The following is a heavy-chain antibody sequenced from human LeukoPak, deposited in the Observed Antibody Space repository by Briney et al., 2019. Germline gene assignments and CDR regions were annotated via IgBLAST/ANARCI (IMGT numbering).Heavy chain of an antibody. V-gene: IGHV1-69*01. CDR3: ARDANDYGDYEGFNY. Sequence: SVKVSCKASGGTFSSYAISWVRQAPGQGLEWMGGIIPIFGTANYAQKFQGRVTITADESTSTAYMELSSLRSEDTAVYYCARDANDYGDYEGFNYWGQGTLVTVSS. J-gene: IGHJ4*02. D-gene: IGHD4-17*01. CDR2: IIPIFGTA. CDR1: GGTFSSYA.